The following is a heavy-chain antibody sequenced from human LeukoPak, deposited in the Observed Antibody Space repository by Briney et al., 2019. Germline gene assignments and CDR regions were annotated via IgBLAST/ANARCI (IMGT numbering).Heavy chain of an antibody. CDR3: AKAHVPTMIRGVVSSD. CDR2: ISPSGGVT. CDR1: GFTFSNVW. V-gene: IGHV3-23*01. Sequence: PGGSLRLSCAASGFTFSNVWMNWVRQAPGKGLEWVSTISPSGGVTFYSDSVRGRFTISRDYSKDTLFLQMNSLRAEDTALYYCAKAHVPTMIRGVVSSDWGQGTLVTVSS. J-gene: IGHJ4*02. D-gene: IGHD3-10*01.